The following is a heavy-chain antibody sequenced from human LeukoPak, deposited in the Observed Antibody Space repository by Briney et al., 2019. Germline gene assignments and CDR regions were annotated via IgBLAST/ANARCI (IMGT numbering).Heavy chain of an antibody. CDR2: ISSSGSTI. CDR1: GFTFSDYY. V-gene: IGHV3-11*01. D-gene: IGHD3-3*01. CDR3: AKDIKQDLLRFLEWSETANFDY. Sequence: PGGSLRLSCAASGFTFSDYYMSWIRQAPGKGLEWVSYISSSGSTIYYADSVKGRFTISRDNSKNTLYLQMNSLRAEDTAVYYCAKDIKQDLLRFLEWSETANFDYWGQGTLVTVSS. J-gene: IGHJ4*02.